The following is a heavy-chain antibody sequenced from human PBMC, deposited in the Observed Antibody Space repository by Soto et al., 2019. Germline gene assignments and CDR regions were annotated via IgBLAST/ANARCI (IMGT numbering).Heavy chain of an antibody. V-gene: IGHV1-58*02. CDR2: IVVGSGNT. CDR1: GFAFTSSA. CDR3: AVKRFLEWYPGAFDI. J-gene: IGHJ3*02. Sequence: SVKVSCKASGFAFTSSAMQWVRQARGQRLEWIGWIVVGSGNTNYAQKFQERVTITRDMSTSTAYMELSSLRSEDTAVYYCAVKRFLEWYPGAFDIWGQGTMVTVSS. D-gene: IGHD3-3*01.